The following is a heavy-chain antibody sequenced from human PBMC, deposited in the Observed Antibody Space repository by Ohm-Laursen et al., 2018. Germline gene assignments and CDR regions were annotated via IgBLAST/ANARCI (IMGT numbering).Heavy chain of an antibody. J-gene: IGHJ4*02. D-gene: IGHD1-26*01. Sequence: SLRLSCAASGFTFSDYYMSWIRQAPGKGLEWVSYISSSGSTIYYADSVKGRFTISRDNAKNSLYLQMNSLRAEDMAVYYCARDPSRYSGSYPYYFDYWGQGTLVTVSS. CDR1: GFTFSDYY. CDR3: ARDPSRYSGSYPYYFDY. CDR2: ISSSGSTI. V-gene: IGHV3-11*01.